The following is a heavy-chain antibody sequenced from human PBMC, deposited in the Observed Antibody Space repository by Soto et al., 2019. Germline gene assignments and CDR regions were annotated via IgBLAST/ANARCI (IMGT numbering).Heavy chain of an antibody. CDR3: ARIKGITYDWIADGMDV. D-gene: IGHD1-20*01. V-gene: IGHV2-5*01. J-gene: IGHJ6*02. CDR1: GFSLTTSGMG. Sequence: SGPTLVNPTQTLTLTCTFSGFSLTTSGMGVGWIRQPPGKAMEWLALTYWNGDRRYRPSLKSRVTITTDTSKNQVVLTMANMDPVDTAIYYCARIKGITYDWIADGMDVWGQGTTVTVSS. CDR2: TYWNGDR.